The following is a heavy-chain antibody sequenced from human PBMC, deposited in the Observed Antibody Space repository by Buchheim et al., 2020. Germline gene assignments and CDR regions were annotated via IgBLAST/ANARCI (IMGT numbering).Heavy chain of an antibody. Sequence: QVQLQESGPGLVNPSQTLSLTCTVSGGSITSGGYYWSWIRQHPGKGLEWIWHIYYTGSTHYNPSLKSRVAISVDTSKNQFSLKLSSVTAADTAVYYCARGYYDGSGYPAFDIWGQGT. J-gene: IGHJ3*02. CDR1: GGSITSGGYY. D-gene: IGHD3-22*01. V-gene: IGHV4-31*03. CDR2: IYYTGST. CDR3: ARGYYDGSGYPAFDI.